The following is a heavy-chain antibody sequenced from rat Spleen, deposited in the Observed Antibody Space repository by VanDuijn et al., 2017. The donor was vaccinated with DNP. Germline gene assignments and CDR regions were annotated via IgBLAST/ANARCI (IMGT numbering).Heavy chain of an antibody. Sequence: EVQLVESGGDLVQPGRSLKLSCVASGFTFNNYWMTWIRQVPGKGLEWVASITSSGGSTYYPDSVKGRFTISRDNAKNTLYLQMNSLRSEDTATYYCARDQEDGGSYGYWGQGVMVTVSS. D-gene: IGHD1-3*01. CDR1: GFTFNNYW. CDR3: ARDQEDGGSYGY. CDR2: ITSSGGST. J-gene: IGHJ2*01. V-gene: IGHV5-31*01.